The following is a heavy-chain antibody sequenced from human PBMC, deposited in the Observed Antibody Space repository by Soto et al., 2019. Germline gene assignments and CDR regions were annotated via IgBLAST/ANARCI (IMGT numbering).Heavy chain of an antibody. D-gene: IGHD3-10*02. Sequence: QVQLEESGPGLVKPSETLSLSCTVSGGSISNNYWNWIRQPAGKGLEWIGRIYTSGSTKYNPSLKSRVTKSVDTSKNQFSLKLSSVTAADTAVYYCARNPCSGSYCNYYYGMDVWGQGTTVTVSS. J-gene: IGHJ6*02. V-gene: IGHV4-4*07. CDR1: GGSISNNY. CDR2: IYTSGST. CDR3: ARNPCSGSYCNYYYGMDV.